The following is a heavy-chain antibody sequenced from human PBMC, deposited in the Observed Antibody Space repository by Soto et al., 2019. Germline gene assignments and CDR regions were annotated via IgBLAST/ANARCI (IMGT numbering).Heavy chain of an antibody. CDR2: MNPNNGNT. J-gene: IGHJ4*02. CDR3: ARVWIQLWLNDY. D-gene: IGHD5-18*01. Sequence: ASVKVSCKASGYTFTSYDINWVRQATGQGLEWIGWMNPNNGNTGYAQKLQGRVTMTTDTSMSTAYMELSSLRSDDTAVYYCARVWIQLWLNDYWGQGTLVTVSS. V-gene: IGHV1-8*01. CDR1: GYTFTSYD.